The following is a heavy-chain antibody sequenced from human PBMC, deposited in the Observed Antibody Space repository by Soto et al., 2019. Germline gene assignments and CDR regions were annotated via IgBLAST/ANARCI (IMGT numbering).Heavy chain of an antibody. CDR3: AREDDGGGSLDV. CDR1: GDSISSDYYH. V-gene: IGHV4-30-4*08. Sequence: QVQLQQSGPGLVKPSQTLSLTCTVSGDSISSDYYHWTWIRQSPGKGLEWIGYIHHSGSILYNPSLKSRVTISVDTSKNQFSLRLTSLTAADTAVYFWAREDDGGGSLDVWGQVTTVTVSS. J-gene: IGHJ6*02. D-gene: IGHD1-1*01. CDR2: IHHSGSI.